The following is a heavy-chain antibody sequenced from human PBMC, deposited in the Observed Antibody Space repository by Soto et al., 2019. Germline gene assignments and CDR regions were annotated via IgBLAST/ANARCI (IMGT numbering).Heavy chain of an antibody. CDR2: IIPIFGTA. D-gene: IGHD1-26*01. CDR1: GGTFSSYA. Sequence: QVQLVQSGAEVKKPGSSVKVSCKASGGTFSSYAISWVRQAPGQGLEWMGGIIPIFGTANYAQKFQGRVRITADESTSTDYMELSSLRSKDTAVYYCARGWWEGATNWFDHWGQGTLVTVSS. V-gene: IGHV1-69*12. J-gene: IGHJ5*02. CDR3: ARGWWEGATNWFDH.